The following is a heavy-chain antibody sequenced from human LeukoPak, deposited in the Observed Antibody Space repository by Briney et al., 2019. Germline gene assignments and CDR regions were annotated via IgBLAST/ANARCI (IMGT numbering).Heavy chain of an antibody. CDR2: IYYSGST. J-gene: IGHJ4*02. D-gene: IGHD3-22*01. CDR3: ARQGYYDSSGYYSPLDY. V-gene: IGHV4-59*08. Sequence: SETLSLTCTVSGGSISSYYWSWIRQPPGKGLEWIGYIYYSGSTNYNPSIKSRVTISVDTSKNQFSLRLSSVTAADTAVYYCARQGYYDSSGYYSPLDYWGQGTLVTVSS. CDR1: GGSISSYY.